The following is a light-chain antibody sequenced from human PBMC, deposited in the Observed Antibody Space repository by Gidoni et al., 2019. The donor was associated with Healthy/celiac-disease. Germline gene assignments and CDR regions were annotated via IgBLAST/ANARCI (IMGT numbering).Light chain of an antibody. CDR3: QQYGSSHLT. J-gene: IGKJ2*01. CDR1: HSVSSSY. CDR2: GAS. V-gene: IGKV3-20*01. Sequence: EIVLTQSPGTLSLSPGERATLSCRASHSVSSSYIAWYQQKPGQAPRLLIYGASSRATGIPDRFSGSGSGTDFTLTISRLEPEDFAVYYCQQYGSSHLTFGQGTKLEIK.